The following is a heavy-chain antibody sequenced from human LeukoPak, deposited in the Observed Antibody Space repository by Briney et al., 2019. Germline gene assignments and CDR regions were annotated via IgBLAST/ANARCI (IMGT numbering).Heavy chain of an antibody. CDR3: AREREGYDSSGYYSYNWFDP. CDR2: IYYSGST. Sequence: SSETLSLTCTVSGGSISSYYWSWIRQPPGKGLEWIGYIYYSGSTNYNPSLKSRVTISVDTSKNQFSLKLSSVTAADTAVYYCAREREGYDSSGYYSYNWFDPWGQGTLVTASS. J-gene: IGHJ5*02. CDR1: GGSISSYY. D-gene: IGHD3-22*01. V-gene: IGHV4-59*01.